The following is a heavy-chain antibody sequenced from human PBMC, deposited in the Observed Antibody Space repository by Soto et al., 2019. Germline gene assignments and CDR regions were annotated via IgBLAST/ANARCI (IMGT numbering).Heavy chain of an antibody. CDR1: GLTFSSYS. Sequence: EVQLVESGGGLVKPGGSLRLSCAASGLTFSSYSMNWGRQAPGKGLEWVSSISSSSSYIYYAESVKGRCTISRENPTDSLNLQMNSLRAEDTSVYYCAKGGGYEFDYLGQGTLVTVSS. CDR2: ISSSSSYI. D-gene: IGHD5-12*01. V-gene: IGHV3-21*01. CDR3: AKGGGYEFDY. J-gene: IGHJ4*02.